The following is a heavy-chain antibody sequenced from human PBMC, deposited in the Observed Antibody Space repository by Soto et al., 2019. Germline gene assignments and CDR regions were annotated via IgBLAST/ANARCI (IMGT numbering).Heavy chain of an antibody. V-gene: IGHV3-33*01. CDR1: GFTFSSYG. J-gene: IGHJ6*02. CDR3: ARDGTSYDILTGYYHYGMDV. Sequence: GGSLRLSCASSGFTFSSYGMHLVRQAPGKGLEWVAVIWYDGSNKYYADSVKGRFTISRDNSKNTLYLQMNSLRAEDTAVYYCARDGTSYDILTGYYHYGMDVWGQGTTVTVSS. CDR2: IWYDGSNK. D-gene: IGHD3-9*01.